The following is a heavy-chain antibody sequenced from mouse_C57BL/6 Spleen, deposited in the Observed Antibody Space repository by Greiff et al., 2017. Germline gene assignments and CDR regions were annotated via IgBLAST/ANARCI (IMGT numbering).Heavy chain of an antibody. Sequence: QVQLQQSGAELVKPGASVKLSCKASGYTFTSYWMQWVKQRPGQGLEWIGQIDPSDSCTNYNQKFKGKATLTVDTPSSTAYMQLSSLTSEDSAVYYCARGKGNCFDDWGQGTTLTVSA. V-gene: IGHV1-50*01. J-gene: IGHJ2*01. CDR1: GYTFTSYW. CDR2: IDPSDSCT. CDR3: ARGKGNCFDD.